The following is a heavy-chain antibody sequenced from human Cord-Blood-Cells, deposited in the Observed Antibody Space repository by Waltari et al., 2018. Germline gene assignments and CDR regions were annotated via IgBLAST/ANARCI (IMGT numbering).Heavy chain of an antibody. D-gene: IGHD3-10*01. CDR1: GVSFSGYY. Sequence: QVQLQQRGAGLLKPSETLSLTCAVYGVSFSGYYWSWIRQPPGKGLDWIGEINHSGSTNYNPSLKSRVTISVDTSKNQFSLKLSSVTAADTAVYYCARAAMVRGVINWGQGTLVTVSS. J-gene: IGHJ4*02. V-gene: IGHV4-34*01. CDR2: INHSGST. CDR3: ARAAMVRGVIN.